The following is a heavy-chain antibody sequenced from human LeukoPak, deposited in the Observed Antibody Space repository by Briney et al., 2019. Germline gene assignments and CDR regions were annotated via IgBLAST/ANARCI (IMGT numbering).Heavy chain of an antibody. CDR1: GFTFSSYA. Sequence: GGSLRLSCAASGFTFSSYAMHWVRQTPGKGLDWVAITSFDGKTQYYADSVKGRFTISRDNSKNALYLHMDSLSGDGTAVYYCARGDYKYMDVWGKGSTVTVSS. V-gene: IGHV3-30*05. CDR3: ARGDYKYMDV. J-gene: IGHJ6*03. CDR2: TSFDGKTQ.